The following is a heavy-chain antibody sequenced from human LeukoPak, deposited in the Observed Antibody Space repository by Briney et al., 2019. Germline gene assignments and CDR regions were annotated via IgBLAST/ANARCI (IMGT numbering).Heavy chain of an antibody. D-gene: IGHD5-18*01. CDR2: ISGSAGST. CDR3: AKSAMGGTYYYYYYMDV. V-gene: IGHV3-23*01. J-gene: IGHJ6*03. CDR1: GFTFNNYA. Sequence: GGSLRLSCAASGFTFNNYAMSWVRQAPGKGLEWVSAISGSAGSTSYADSVKGRFTISRDNSKNTLYLQMNSLRAEDTAVYYCAKSAMGGTYYYYYYMDVWGKGTTVTVSS.